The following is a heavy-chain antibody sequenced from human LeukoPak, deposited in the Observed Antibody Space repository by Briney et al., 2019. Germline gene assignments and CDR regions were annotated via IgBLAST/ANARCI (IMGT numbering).Heavy chain of an antibody. CDR1: GGSISSSSYY. CDR3: ARRASMITFGGVIVKPPDY. V-gene: IGHV4-39*01. D-gene: IGHD3-16*02. J-gene: IGHJ4*02. Sequence: PSETLSLTCTVSGGSISSSSYYWGWIRQPPGKGLEWIGSIYYSGSTYYNPSLKSRVTISVDTSKNQSSLKLSSVTAADTAVYYCARRASMITFGGVIVKPPDYWGQGTLVTASS. CDR2: IYYSGST.